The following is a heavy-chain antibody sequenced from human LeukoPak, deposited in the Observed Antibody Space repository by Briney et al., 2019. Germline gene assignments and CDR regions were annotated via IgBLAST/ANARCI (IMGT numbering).Heavy chain of an antibody. Sequence: ASVKVSCKASGYTLIGYYMFWVRQAPGQGTEWMGWINPKTGGTNYAQMFQGRVTMTRDTSISTAYMELSRLTSDDTAVYYCARAFSDFWSGPDYWGQGTQVTVSS. CDR3: ARAFSDFWSGPDY. CDR1: GYTLIGYY. J-gene: IGHJ4*02. V-gene: IGHV1-2*02. D-gene: IGHD3-3*01. CDR2: INPKTGGT.